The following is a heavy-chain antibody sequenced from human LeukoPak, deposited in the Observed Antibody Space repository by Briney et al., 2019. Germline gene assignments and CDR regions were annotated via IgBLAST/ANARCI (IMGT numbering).Heavy chain of an antibody. CDR3: VTWGNTSSWFRYFDL. CDR1: GFSFSSHA. V-gene: IGHV3-23*01. J-gene: IGHJ2*01. CDR2: ISGSGDNT. D-gene: IGHD6-13*01. Sequence: GGSLRLSCAPSGFSFSSHAMGWVRQAPGKGLEWVSAISGSGDNTFYAGSVKGRFTISRDNANNSLFLQMDSLRAEDTAVYYCVTWGNTSSWFRYFDLWGRGTLVTVSS.